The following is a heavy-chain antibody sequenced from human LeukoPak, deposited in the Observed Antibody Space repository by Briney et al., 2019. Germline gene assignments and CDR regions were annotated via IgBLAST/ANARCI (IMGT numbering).Heavy chain of an antibody. D-gene: IGHD6-13*01. CDR2: IYYSGST. CDR1: GGSISSSSYY. Sequence: SETLSLTCTVSGGSISSSSYYWGWIRQPPGKGLEWIGSIYYSGSTYYNPSLKSRVTISVDTSKNQFSLRRSSVTAADTAVYYCARPGIATAGTRGGIDYWGQGTLVTVSS. CDR3: ARPGIATAGTRGGIDY. V-gene: IGHV4-39*01. J-gene: IGHJ4*02.